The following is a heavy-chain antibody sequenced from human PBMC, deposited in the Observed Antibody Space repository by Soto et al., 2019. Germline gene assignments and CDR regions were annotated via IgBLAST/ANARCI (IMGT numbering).Heavy chain of an antibody. V-gene: IGHV5-51*01. CDR3: ARLWLSNYYYYGMDV. CDR1: GYSFTSYW. J-gene: IGHJ6*02. D-gene: IGHD3-10*01. CDR2: IYPGDSDA. Sequence: GESLKISCKGSGYSFTSYWIGWVRQMPGKGLEWMGIIYPGDSDARYSPSFQGQVTISADKSISTAYLQWSSLKASDTAMYYCARLWLSNYYYYGMDVWGQGTTVTVSS.